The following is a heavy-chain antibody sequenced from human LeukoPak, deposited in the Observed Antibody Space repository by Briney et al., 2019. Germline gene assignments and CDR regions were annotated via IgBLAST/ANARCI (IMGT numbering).Heavy chain of an antibody. Sequence: SETLSLTCTVSGASISNYYWSWIRQPAGKGLEWIGRMYNSGSTIYNPSLQSRVTMSLDTSSNHFSLNLISVTAADTAVYYCVRAEGGGYARYWGQGILVTVSS. D-gene: IGHD5-12*01. V-gene: IGHV4-4*07. CDR3: VRAEGGGYARY. CDR1: GASISNYY. CDR2: MYNSGST. J-gene: IGHJ4*02.